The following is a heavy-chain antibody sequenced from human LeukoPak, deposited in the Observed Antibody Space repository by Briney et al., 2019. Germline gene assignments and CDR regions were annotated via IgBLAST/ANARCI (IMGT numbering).Heavy chain of an antibody. J-gene: IGHJ4*02. CDR2: FDPEDGET. V-gene: IGHV1-24*01. D-gene: IGHD1-7*01. CDR3: ATAGTGTTFTPFDY. Sequence: ASVKVSCKVSGYTLTELSMHWVRQAPGKGLEWMGGFDPEDGETIYAQKFQGRVTMTEDTSTDTAYMELSRLRSEDTAVYYCATAGTGTTFTPFDYWGQGTLVTVSS. CDR1: GYTLTELS.